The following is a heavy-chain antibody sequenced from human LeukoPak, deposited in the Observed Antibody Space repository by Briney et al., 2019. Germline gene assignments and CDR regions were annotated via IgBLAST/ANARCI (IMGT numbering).Heavy chain of an antibody. Sequence: GGSLRPSCAASGFTFSSYAMSWVRQAPGKGLEWVSAISGSGGSTYYADSVKGRFTISRDNSKNTLYLQMNSLRAEDTAVYYCAKDGRGYSYGPFDYWGQGTLVTVSS. J-gene: IGHJ4*02. CDR3: AKDGRGYSYGPFDY. D-gene: IGHD5-18*01. CDR2: ISGSGGST. V-gene: IGHV3-23*01. CDR1: GFTFSSYA.